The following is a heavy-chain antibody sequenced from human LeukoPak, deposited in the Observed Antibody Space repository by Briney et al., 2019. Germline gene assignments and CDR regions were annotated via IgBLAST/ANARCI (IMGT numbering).Heavy chain of an antibody. CDR2: IYHSGSA. Sequence: SETLSLTCTVSGYSITSGYNWAWIRQPPGKVLEWIGSIYHSGSAYYNPSLTSRVTIPVDTSENQFSLKLSSVTAADTAVYYCVRYCSSTTCYTRAVDYWGQGTLVTVSS. V-gene: IGHV4-38-2*02. J-gene: IGHJ4*02. D-gene: IGHD2-2*02. CDR3: VRYCSSTTCYTRAVDY. CDR1: GYSITSGYN.